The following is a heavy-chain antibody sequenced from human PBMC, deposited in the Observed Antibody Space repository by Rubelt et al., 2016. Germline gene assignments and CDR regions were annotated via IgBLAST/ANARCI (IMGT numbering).Heavy chain of an antibody. D-gene: IGHD6-19*01. CDR1: GSSISSSSYY. CDR2: IYYSGST. V-gene: IGHV4-61*05. J-gene: IGHJ5*02. CDR3: ARHALVWVAGNWFDP. Sequence: QLQLQESGPGLVKPSETLSLICTVYGSSISSSSYYWGWIRQPPGKGLEWIGYIYYSGSTNYNPSLNSRVTISVDTSKNQFSLKLSSVTAADTAVYYCARHALVWVAGNWFDPWGQGTLVTVSS.